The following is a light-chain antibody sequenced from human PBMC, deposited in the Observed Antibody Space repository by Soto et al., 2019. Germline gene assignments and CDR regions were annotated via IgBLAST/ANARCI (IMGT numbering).Light chain of an antibody. V-gene: IGKV3-20*01. CDR3: QHYGDSPFT. CDR2: NTF. Sequence: EIVLTQSPGTLSLSPGERATLSCRDSQSFSTSYLAWYQHKPGQAPMLLIYNTFTRATGIPDRFSGSGSGTDFTLTISRLEPEDFAAYYCQHYGDSPFTFGPGTKVDIK. J-gene: IGKJ3*01. CDR1: QSFSTSY.